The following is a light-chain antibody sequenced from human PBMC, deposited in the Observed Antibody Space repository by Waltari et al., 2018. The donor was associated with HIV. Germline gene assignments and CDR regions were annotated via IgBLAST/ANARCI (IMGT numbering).Light chain of an antibody. J-gene: IGLJ2*01. CDR2: DNN. V-gene: IGLV1-51*01. CDR3: GTWDSSLSGVV. Sequence: QSVLTQPPSVSAAPGQKVTISCSGSSSNIGKNFVSWYKQLPGAAPKPLIYDNNKRPSGIPDRFSGFKSGTSATLGITGLQTGDEADYYCGTWDSSLSGVVFGGGTKLTVL. CDR1: SSNIGKNF.